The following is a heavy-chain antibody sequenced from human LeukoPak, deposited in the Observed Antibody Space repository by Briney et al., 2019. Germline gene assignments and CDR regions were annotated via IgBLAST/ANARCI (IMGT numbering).Heavy chain of an antibody. CDR2: IYYSGST. J-gene: IGHJ6*02. Sequence: SETLSLTCTVSGGSISGYYWSWIRQPPGKGLEWIGYIYYSGSTNYNPSLKSRVTISVDTSKNQFSLKLSSVTAADTAAYYCARGDYYDSSGYYYWDYYYYYGMDVWGQGTTVTVSS. D-gene: IGHD3-22*01. CDR1: GGSISGYY. CDR3: ARGDYYDSSGYYYWDYYYYYGMDV. V-gene: IGHV4-59*01.